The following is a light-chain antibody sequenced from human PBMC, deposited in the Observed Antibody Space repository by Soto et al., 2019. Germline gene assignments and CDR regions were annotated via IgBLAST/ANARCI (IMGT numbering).Light chain of an antibody. V-gene: IGLV1-44*01. CDR2: SNN. Sequence: SVLTQPSSASVTPGQRVTISCSGKSSNIGSNTVNWYQELPGTAPKLLIYSNNQRPSGVPGRFSGSKSGTSASLAISGLQSEDVADYYCAAWDDSLNGYIFGTGTKVTV. CDR1: SSNIGSNT. J-gene: IGLJ1*01. CDR3: AAWDDSLNGYI.